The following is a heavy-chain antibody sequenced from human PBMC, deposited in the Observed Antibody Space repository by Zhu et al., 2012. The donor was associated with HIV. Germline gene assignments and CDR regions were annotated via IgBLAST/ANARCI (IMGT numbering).Heavy chain of an antibody. CDR1: GYSISSGFY. D-gene: IGHD6-13*01. Sequence: QVQLQESGPGLVKPSETLSLTCGVSGYSISSGFYWGWIRQSPGKGLEWIASISHRGNTYYNPSLERRVTISIDTSKNEFSLKLSSMTAADTAIYYCARRELGRSEADWFDPWSQGTWSPSPQ. J-gene: IGHJ5*02. V-gene: IGHV4-38-2*01. CDR2: ISHRGNT. CDR3: ARRELGRSEADWFDP.